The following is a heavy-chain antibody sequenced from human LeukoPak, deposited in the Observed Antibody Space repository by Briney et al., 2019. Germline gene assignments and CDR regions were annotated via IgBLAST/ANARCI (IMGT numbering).Heavy chain of an antibody. Sequence: GGSLRLSCAASGFTFSSYAMSWVRQAPGKGLEWVSGISDSGGSTYYADSGKGRFTISRDNSKNTLCLQMNSLRAEDTAVYYCAKDTGVATIIYWYFGLWGRGTLVTVSS. J-gene: IGHJ2*01. CDR2: ISDSGGST. CDR3: AKDTGVATIIYWYFGL. V-gene: IGHV3-23*01. CDR1: GFTFSSYA. D-gene: IGHD5-12*01.